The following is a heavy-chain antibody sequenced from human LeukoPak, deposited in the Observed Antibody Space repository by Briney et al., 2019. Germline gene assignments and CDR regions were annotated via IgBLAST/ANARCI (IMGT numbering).Heavy chain of an antibody. V-gene: IGHV3-30-3*01. CDR2: ISYDGSNK. CDR3: ARGHCSSTSCSSGYFQH. Sequence: GGSLRLSCAASGFTFSNYAMHWVRQAPGKGLEWVAVISYDGSNKYYADSVKGRFTISRDNSKNTLYLQMNSLRVDDTAVYFCARGHCSSTSCSSGYFQHWGQGTLVAVSS. J-gene: IGHJ1*01. CDR1: GFTFSNYA. D-gene: IGHD2-2*01.